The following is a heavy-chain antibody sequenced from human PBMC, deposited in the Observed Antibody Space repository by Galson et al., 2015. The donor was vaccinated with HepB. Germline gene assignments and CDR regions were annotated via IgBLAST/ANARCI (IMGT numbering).Heavy chain of an antibody. Sequence: SLRLSCAASGFMFSVYSMNWVRQAPGKGLEWVSYMTSDKRTIRYADSAKGRFTISRDNDNNIVYMEMNSLRAEDTAVYYCARSTEGAFDAWGQGTVVTVSS. CDR3: ARSTEGAFDA. CDR2: MTSDKRTI. V-gene: IGHV3-48*01. CDR1: GFMFSVYS. J-gene: IGHJ3*01.